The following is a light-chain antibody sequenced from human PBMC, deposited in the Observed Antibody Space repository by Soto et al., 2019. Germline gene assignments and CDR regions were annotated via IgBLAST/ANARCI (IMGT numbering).Light chain of an antibody. CDR1: QSIAAS. Sequence: DVQMTQSPSTLSASVGDSVTITCRASQSIAASLPWYQLKPGAAPKVLIYDVSNLESGVPSRFRSSGSGTEFSLTIRSLHPGDFATYYCQQYDYSRTFGQGTKVEIK. CDR3: QQYDYSRT. CDR2: DVS. V-gene: IGKV1-5*01. J-gene: IGKJ1*01.